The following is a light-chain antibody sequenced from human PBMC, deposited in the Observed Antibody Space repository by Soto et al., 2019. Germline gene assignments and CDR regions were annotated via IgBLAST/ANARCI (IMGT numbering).Light chain of an antibody. Sequence: QSALTQPASVSGSPGQSITISCSGSSSDVGGYNLVSWYQQHPGKAPKLIIFEGTVRPSGVSSRFSGSKSGSTASLTISGLRAEDEADYYCCSYAGDCMYAFGTGTKLTVL. V-gene: IGLV2-23*01. CDR3: CSYAGDCMYA. CDR1: SSDVGGYNL. CDR2: EGT. J-gene: IGLJ1*01.